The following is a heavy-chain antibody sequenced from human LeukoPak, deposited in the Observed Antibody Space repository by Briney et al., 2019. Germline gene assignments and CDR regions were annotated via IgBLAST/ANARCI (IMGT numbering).Heavy chain of an antibody. J-gene: IGHJ5*02. CDR1: GYTFTGYC. V-gene: IGHV1-2*02. D-gene: IGHD2-2*01. CDR2: INPNSGGT. CDR3: AAVRFVVVPAAMRGWFDP. Sequence: ASVKVSCKASGYTFTGYCMHWVRQAPGQGLEWMGWINPNSGGTNYAQKFQGRVTMTRDTSISTAYMELSRLRSDDTAVYYCAAVRFVVVPAAMRGWFDPWGQGTLVTVSS.